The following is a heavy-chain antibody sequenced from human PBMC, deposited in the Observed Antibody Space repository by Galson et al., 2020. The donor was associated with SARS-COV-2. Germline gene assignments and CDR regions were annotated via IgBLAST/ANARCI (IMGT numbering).Heavy chain of an antibody. V-gene: IGHV4-59*01. CDR1: GGSISSYY. D-gene: IGHD3-3*01. CDR3: ARVRSQGDFWSGYPPRGYYYYMDV. Sequence: SETLSLTCTVSGGSISSYYWSWLRQPPWKGLEWIGYIYYSGSTNYNPSLKSRVTISVDTSKNQFSLKLSSVTAADTAVYYCARVRSQGDFWSGYPPRGYYYYMDVWGKGTTVTVSS. CDR2: IYYSGST. J-gene: IGHJ6*03.